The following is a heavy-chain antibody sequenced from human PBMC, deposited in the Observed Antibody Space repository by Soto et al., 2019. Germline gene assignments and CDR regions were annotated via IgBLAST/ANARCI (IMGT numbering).Heavy chain of an antibody. V-gene: IGHV1-69*13. CDR2: IIPIFGTA. D-gene: IGHD1-26*01. J-gene: IGHJ6*02. CDR3: ARVVGATTYYYSYGMEV. CDR1: GGTFSSYA. Sequence: GASVKVSCKASGGTFSSYAISWVRQAPGQGLEWMGGIIPIFGTANYAQKFQGRVTITADESTSTAYMELSSPRSEDTAVYYCARVVGATTYYYSYGMEVWCQGTTVTVSS.